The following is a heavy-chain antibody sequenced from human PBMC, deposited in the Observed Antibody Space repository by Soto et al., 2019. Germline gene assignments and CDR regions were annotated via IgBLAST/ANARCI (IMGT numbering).Heavy chain of an antibody. CDR3: SRHYCSGGSCYYYGMDV. Sequence: SETLSLTCTVSGSSISSSGHYWGWVRQPPGKGLEWIGTIHYSGDAYYNPSLKSRVSISVDTSKSQFSLKLNSVTAADTALYYCSRHYCSGGSCYYYGMDVWGQGTTVT. J-gene: IGHJ6*02. CDR2: IHYSGDA. CDR1: GSSISSSGHY. V-gene: IGHV4-39*01. D-gene: IGHD2-15*01.